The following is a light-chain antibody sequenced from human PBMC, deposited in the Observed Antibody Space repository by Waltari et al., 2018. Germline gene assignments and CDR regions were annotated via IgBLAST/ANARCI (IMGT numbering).Light chain of an antibody. CDR1: QSLSSSH. CDR3: QQYGSPLT. Sequence: QSPAPLSLSPGEKATLLCRASQSLSSSHLSWYQQKPGQPPRLLLSGSSSKATGIPDRCSGSGYGTDFTLTISRMGPEDFAVYYCQQYGSPLTFGGGTKVEIK. CDR2: GSS. V-gene: IGKV3-20*01. J-gene: IGKJ4*01.